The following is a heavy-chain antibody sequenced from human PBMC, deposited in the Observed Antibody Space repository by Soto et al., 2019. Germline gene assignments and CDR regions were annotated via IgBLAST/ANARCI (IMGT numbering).Heavy chain of an antibody. CDR3: AIWDTFLYEGGEWLDP. D-gene: IGHD3-16*01. J-gene: IGHJ5*02. CDR1: GGTFNTYA. Sequence: QVQLVQSGAEVKEVGSSVKVSCTPSGGTFNTYAFTWVRQAPGQGLEWMGGIIPIFRTTNYAQKFQGRVKITADESTSTGYMDLSTRRSEDTAVYYCAIWDTFLYEGGEWLDPWGQGTLVTVSS. CDR2: IIPIFRTT. V-gene: IGHV1-69*01.